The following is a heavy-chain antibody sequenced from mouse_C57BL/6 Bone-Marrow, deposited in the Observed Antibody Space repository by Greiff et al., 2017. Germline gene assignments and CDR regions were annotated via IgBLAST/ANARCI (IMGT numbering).Heavy chain of an antibody. CDR3: ARDQITTVVSDY. D-gene: IGHD1-1*01. V-gene: IGHV1-81*01. CDR2: IYPRSGNT. CDR1: GYTFTSYG. J-gene: IGHJ2*01. Sequence: VQLQQPGAELARPGASVKLSCKASGYTFTSYGISWVKQRTGQGLEWIGEIYPRSGNTYYNEKFKGKATLTADKSSSTAYMELRSLTSEDSAVYFCARDQITTVVSDYWGQGTTLTVSS.